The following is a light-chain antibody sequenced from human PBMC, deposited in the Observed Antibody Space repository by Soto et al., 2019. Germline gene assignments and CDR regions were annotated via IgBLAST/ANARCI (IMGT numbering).Light chain of an antibody. CDR1: QSVSNSY. V-gene: IGKV3-20*01. CDR3: QQDGMLGT. J-gene: IGKJ1*01. CDR2: VAS. Sequence: AQSTSTLCRSSGERRSRWCRASQSVSNSYVAWYQQKPGQPPRLLIDVASNRATGIPDCFICSGCRKKIYVCISRMPAEDFAGYFSQQDGMLGTFGQGTKVDI.